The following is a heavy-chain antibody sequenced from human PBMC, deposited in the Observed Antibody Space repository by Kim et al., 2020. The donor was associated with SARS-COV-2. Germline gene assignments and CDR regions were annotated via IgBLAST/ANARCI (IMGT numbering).Heavy chain of an antibody. D-gene: IGHD3-3*01. Sequence: GGSLRLSCEGSGYTFSSYGMNWVRQAPGKGLEWVAYINNGGGIKYYADSVKGRFTISRDNARHTLHLQMNSLRHEDTAMYFCTRGPWSRDCWVQGTLVT. CDR1: GYTFSSYG. CDR3: TRGPWSRDC. CDR2: INNGGGIK. J-gene: IGHJ4*02. V-gene: IGHV3-48*02.